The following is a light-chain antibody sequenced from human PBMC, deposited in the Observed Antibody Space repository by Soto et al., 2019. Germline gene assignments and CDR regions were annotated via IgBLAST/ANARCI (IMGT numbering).Light chain of an antibody. CDR1: SSTIGAGFD. J-gene: IGLJ1*01. V-gene: IGLV1-40*01. CDR3: QSYDSRLSAYV. Sequence: QSVLTQPPSVSGAPGQRVTISCSGSSSTIGAGFDVHWYRQLPGTAPKLLIYDNSNRPSGVPDRFSGSKSGTSASLAITGLQAEDEAEYYCQSYDSRLSAYVFGSGTKLTVL. CDR2: DNS.